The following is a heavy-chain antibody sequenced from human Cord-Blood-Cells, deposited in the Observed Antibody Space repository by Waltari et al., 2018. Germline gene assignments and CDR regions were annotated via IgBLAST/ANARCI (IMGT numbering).Heavy chain of an antibody. CDR2: TYQSRHN. CDR1: GYSINRGYY. Sequence: QVELQESGPGLVKPSETLSLTCAVSGYSINRGYYWAWIRQPPGKGLEWIGSTYQSRHNSYNPSLKSRVTRSVATPKNPFSLKLSSVTAADTAVYYCASVPHVYLGAFDIWGQGTMVTVSS. V-gene: IGHV4-38-2*01. CDR3: ASVPHVYLGAFDI. J-gene: IGHJ3*02. D-gene: IGHD3-16*01.